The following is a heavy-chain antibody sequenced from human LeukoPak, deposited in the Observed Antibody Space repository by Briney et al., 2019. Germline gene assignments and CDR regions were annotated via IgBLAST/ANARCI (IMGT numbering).Heavy chain of an antibody. CDR3: ARGRSSGDY. Sequence: RPGGSLRLSCAASGFTFSSFSMDWVRQAPGEGLEWVSSISSSSSYIYYADSVKGRFTISRDNAKNSLYLQMNSLRGEDTAVYYCARGRSSGDYWGEGNLVTVSS. CDR1: GFTFSSFS. J-gene: IGHJ4*02. V-gene: IGHV3-21*01. D-gene: IGHD3-22*01. CDR2: ISSSSSYI.